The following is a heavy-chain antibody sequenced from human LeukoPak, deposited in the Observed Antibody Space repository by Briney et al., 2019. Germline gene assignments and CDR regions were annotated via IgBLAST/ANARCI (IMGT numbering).Heavy chain of an antibody. V-gene: IGHV1-46*01. D-gene: IGHD1-1*01. CDR3: ARDGRRGSRYYYYYMDV. J-gene: IGHJ6*03. CDR2: INPSGGST. CDR1: GYTFTSYY. Sequence: ASVKVSCKASGYTFTSYYMHWVRQAPGQGLEWMGIINPSGGSTSYAQKLQGRVTMTTDTSTSTAYMELRSLRSDDTAVYYCARDGRRGSRYYYYYMDVWGKGTTVTVSS.